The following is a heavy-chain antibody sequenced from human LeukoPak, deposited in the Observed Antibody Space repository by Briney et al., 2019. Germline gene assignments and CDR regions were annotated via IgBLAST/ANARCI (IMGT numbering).Heavy chain of an antibody. CDR1: GYTFTSYA. CDR2: INTNTGNP. D-gene: IGHD3-22*01. CDR3: ARVLPYYDSSGYSGYYAFDI. V-gene: IGHV7-4-1*02. J-gene: IGHJ3*02. Sequence: ASVKVSCKASGYTFTSYAMNWVRQAPGQGLEWMGWINTNTGNPTYAQGFTGRFVFSLDTSVSTAYLQISSLKAEDTAVYYCARVLPYYDSSGYSGYYAFDIWGQGTMVTVSS.